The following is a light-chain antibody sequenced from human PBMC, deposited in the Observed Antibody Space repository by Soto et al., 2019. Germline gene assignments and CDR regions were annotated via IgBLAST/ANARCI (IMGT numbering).Light chain of an antibody. Sequence: EIVLTPSPGTLSLSPGEGAALSCRTSPSISSSYLAWYQQKPGQAPRLLIYAASTRATGIPDRFSGSGSGTDFTLTISRLEPEEFAVYYCQLYGGSHMFSFGRGTKLEIK. J-gene: IGKJ2*01. CDR2: AAS. V-gene: IGKV3-20*01. CDR1: PSISSSY. CDR3: QLYGGSHMFS.